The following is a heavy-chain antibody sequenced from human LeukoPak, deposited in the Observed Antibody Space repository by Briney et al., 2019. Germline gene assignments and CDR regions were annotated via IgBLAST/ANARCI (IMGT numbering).Heavy chain of an antibody. J-gene: IGHJ5*02. CDR3: ASTPPSSSSWLFDP. Sequence: ATVKVSCKASGYTFTGYYMHWVRQAPGQGLEWMGWINPNSGGTNYAQKFQGRVTMTRDTSISTAYMELSRLRSDDTAVYYCASTPPSSSSWLFDPWGQGTLVTVSS. CDR2: INPNSGGT. D-gene: IGHD6-13*01. V-gene: IGHV1-2*02. CDR1: GYTFTGYY.